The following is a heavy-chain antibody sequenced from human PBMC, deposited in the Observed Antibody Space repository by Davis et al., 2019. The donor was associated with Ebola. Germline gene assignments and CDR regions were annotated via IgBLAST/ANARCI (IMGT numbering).Heavy chain of an antibody. CDR1: GGSISSYY. D-gene: IGHD3-3*01. J-gene: IGHJ5*02. CDR2: IYYSGST. Sequence: SETLSLTCTVSGGSISSYYWSWIRQPPGKGLEWIGYIYYSGSTNYNPSLKSRVTISVETSKNQFSLKLSSVTAADTAVHYCARHYYDFWSGYQSTNWFDPWGQGTLVTVSS. V-gene: IGHV4-59*08. CDR3: ARHYYDFWSGYQSTNWFDP.